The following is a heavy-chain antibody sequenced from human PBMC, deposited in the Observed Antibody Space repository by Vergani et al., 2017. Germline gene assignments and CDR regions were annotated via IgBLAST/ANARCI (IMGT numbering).Heavy chain of an antibody. CDR1: GFTFSACP. J-gene: IGHJ4*02. Sequence: EVQLLQSGGGVIQPGGSVRLSCAASGFTFSACPMTWVRQAPGKGLVWVSRINSDGSSSTYADSVKGRFTISRDNAKNTLYLQMNSLRAEDTAMYYCASGWELRNYWGQGTLVTVSS. CDR2: INSDGSSS. V-gene: IGHV3-74*02. D-gene: IGHD1-26*01. CDR3: ASGWELRNY.